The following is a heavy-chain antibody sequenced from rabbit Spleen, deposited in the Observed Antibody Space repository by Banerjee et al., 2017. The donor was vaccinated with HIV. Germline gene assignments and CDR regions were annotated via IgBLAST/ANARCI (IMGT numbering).Heavy chain of an antibody. CDR2: IYPDYGST. Sequence: QEQLEESGGDLVKPEGSLTLTCTASGFSFSSSYWICWVRQAPGKGLEWIACIYPDYGSTDYASWAKGRFTISKTSSTTVTLQMTSLIAADTATYFCARDLAGVTGWNFGLWGPGTLVTVS. D-gene: IGHD4-1*01. CDR3: ARDLAGVTGWNFGL. V-gene: IGHV1S45*01. J-gene: IGHJ6*01. CDR1: GFSFSSSYW.